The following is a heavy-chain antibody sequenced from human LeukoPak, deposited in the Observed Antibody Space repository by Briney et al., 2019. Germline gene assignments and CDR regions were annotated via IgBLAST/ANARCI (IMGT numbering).Heavy chain of an antibody. D-gene: IGHD4-23*01. V-gene: IGHV3-30*02. Sequence: GWSLRLSCAASGFTFSSYGMHWVRQAPGKGLEWVAFIRYDGSNKYYADSVKGRFTISRDNSKNTLYLQMNSLRAEDTAVYYCAKDSLLGGNSNWFDPWGQGTLVTVSS. CDR3: AKDSLLGGNSNWFDP. CDR2: IRYDGSNK. CDR1: GFTFSSYG. J-gene: IGHJ5*02.